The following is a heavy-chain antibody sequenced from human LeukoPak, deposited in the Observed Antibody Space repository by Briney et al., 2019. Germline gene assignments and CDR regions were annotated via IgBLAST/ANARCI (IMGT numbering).Heavy chain of an antibody. CDR2: VNSDGSNT. D-gene: IGHD2-2*01. CDR1: GFIFSRYW. CDR3: ARVATAVEIFDY. V-gene: IGHV3-74*01. Sequence: GGSLRLSCAASGFIFSRYWMHWVRHAPGKGLVWVSRVNSDGSNTIYADSVKGRFTISRDNAKNTLYLQMNSLRAEDTAVYYCARVATAVEIFDYWGQGTLVTVSS. J-gene: IGHJ4*02.